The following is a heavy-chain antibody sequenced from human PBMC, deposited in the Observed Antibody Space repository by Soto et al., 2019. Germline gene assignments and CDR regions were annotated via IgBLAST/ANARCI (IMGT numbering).Heavy chain of an antibody. CDR2: IIPIFGTP. Sequence: GASVKVSCKASGGTLSRYAIGWVRQAPGQGLEWMGGIIPIFGTPNHAQKFQGRLTIMADKSTSTVSMELSSLKSEDTAFYYCARDVWSRASGPPDSWGQGTLVTVSS. CDR1: GGTLSRYA. V-gene: IGHV1-69*06. CDR3: ARDVWSRASGPPDS. D-gene: IGHD3-10*01. J-gene: IGHJ4*02.